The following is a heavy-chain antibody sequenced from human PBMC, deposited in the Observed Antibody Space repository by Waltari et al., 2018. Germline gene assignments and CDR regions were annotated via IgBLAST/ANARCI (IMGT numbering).Heavy chain of an antibody. J-gene: IGHJ1*01. D-gene: IGHD1-26*01. CDR1: GYLFSNYY. CDR3: AREAGEGATLAEYFHH. Sequence: QVQLVQSGAEVKKPGAAVKVSCQASGYLFSNYYIHWVRQAPGQGLEWMGWINPKRGDTHFAQKFQNRVTMTRDTSIYTAYMEVRRLTSDDTAVYYCAREAGEGATLAEYFHHWGQGTLVTVSS. CDR2: INPKRGDT. V-gene: IGHV1-2*02.